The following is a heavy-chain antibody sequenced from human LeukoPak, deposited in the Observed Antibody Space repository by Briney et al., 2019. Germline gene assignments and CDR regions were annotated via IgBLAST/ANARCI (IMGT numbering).Heavy chain of an antibody. J-gene: IGHJ4*02. Sequence: GGSLRLSCAASGFTFSSYSMNWVRQAPGKGLEWVSVIYSGGSTYYADSVKGRFTISRDNSKNTLYLQMNSLRAEDTAVYYCARDGYSSSWSWFDYWGQGTLVTVSS. CDR2: IYSGGST. CDR1: GFTFSSYS. D-gene: IGHD6-13*01. V-gene: IGHV3-66*01. CDR3: ARDGYSSSWSWFDY.